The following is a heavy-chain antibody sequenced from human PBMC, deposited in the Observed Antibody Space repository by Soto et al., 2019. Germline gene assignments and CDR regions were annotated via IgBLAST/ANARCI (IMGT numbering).Heavy chain of an antibody. J-gene: IGHJ5*02. V-gene: IGHV1-8*01. CDR3: AGVASGSYDFWSGYYPSADNWFDP. D-gene: IGHD3-3*01. CDR2: MNPNSGNT. CDR1: GYTFTSYD. Sequence: ASVKVSCKASGYTFTSYDINWVRQATGQGLEWMGWMNPNSGNTGYAQKFQGRVTMTRNTSISTAYMELSSVTAADTAVYYCAGVASGSYDFWSGYYPSADNWFDPWGQGTLVTVSS.